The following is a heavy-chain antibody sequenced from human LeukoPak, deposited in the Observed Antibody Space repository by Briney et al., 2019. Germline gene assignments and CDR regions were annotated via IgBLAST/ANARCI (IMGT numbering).Heavy chain of an antibody. J-gene: IGHJ4*02. Sequence: GGSLRLSCAASGFTVSSNYMSWVRQAPGKGLEWVAVIWYDGSNKYYADSVKGRFTISRDNSKNTLYLQMNSLRAEDTAVYYCARDRSGYDPYYFDYWGQGTLVTVSS. CDR1: GFTVSSNY. D-gene: IGHD5-12*01. CDR3: ARDRSGYDPYYFDY. CDR2: IWYDGSNK. V-gene: IGHV3-33*08.